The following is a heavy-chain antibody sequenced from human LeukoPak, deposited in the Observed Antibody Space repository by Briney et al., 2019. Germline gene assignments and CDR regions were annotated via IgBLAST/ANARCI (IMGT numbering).Heavy chain of an antibody. V-gene: IGHV3-23*01. CDR2: ISGSGGST. CDR3: ARDCCLRYASGN. J-gene: IGHJ4*02. D-gene: IGHD3-9*01. CDR1: GFTFSSYA. Sequence: PGGSLRLSCAASGFTFSSYAMSWVRQAPGKGLEWVSAISGSGGSTYYADSVKGRFTISRDDSKNTLYLQMNSLRAEDTAVYYCARDCCLRYASGNWGQGTLVTVSS.